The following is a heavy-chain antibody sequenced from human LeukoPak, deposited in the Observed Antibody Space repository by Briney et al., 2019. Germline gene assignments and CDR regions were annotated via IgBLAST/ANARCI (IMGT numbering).Heavy chain of an antibody. CDR2: ISSDASIT. D-gene: IGHD1-20*01. CDR1: GSTFNSYS. J-gene: IGHJ4*02. CDR3: AKDGEGMTGPFDY. V-gene: IGHV3-30*04. Sequence: PGGSLRLSCAASGSTFNSYSMHWVRQAPGKGLEWVAVISSDASITYYADSVKGRFTVSRDNSKNTLYLQMNSLRAEDTAVYYCAKDGEGMTGPFDYWGQGTLVTVSS.